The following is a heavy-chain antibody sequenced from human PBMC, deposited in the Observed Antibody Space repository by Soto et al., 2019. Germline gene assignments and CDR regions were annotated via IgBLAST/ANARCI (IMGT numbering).Heavy chain of an antibody. Sequence: QVQLQESGPGLVKPSETLSLTCTVSGGSVSSGSYYWSWLRQPPGQGLEWIGYIYYSGSTNYNPSLTSRVTISVDTSKNQFSLKLSSVTAADTAVYYCARGGRAAAHRNWFDTWGQGPLVTVSS. CDR3: ARGGRAAAHRNWFDT. CDR2: IYYSGST. D-gene: IGHD6-13*01. J-gene: IGHJ5*02. CDR1: GGSVSSGSYY. V-gene: IGHV4-61*01.